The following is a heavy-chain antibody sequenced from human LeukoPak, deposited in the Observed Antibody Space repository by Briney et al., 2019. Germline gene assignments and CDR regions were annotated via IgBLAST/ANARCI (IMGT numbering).Heavy chain of an antibody. Sequence: ASVKVSCKASGDPLSSYAIRWVRQAPGQGLEWMGRNIPILGIANYAQKFQGRDKITADKPTNTAYMAQSSLRSEDTGLYSCAIEEENAFYICGQGTMWTVSS. J-gene: IGHJ3*02. V-gene: IGHV1-69*04. CDR2: NIPILGIA. CDR1: GDPLSSYA. CDR3: AIEEENAFYI.